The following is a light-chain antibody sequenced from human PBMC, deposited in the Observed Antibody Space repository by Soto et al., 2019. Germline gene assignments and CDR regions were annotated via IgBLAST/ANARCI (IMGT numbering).Light chain of an antibody. CDR1: QSVLYSSNNKNY. J-gene: IGKJ4*01. Sequence: DIVMTQSPDSLAVSLGERATINCKSSQSVLYSSNNKNYLAWYQQKSGQPPRLLIYWASTRESGVPDRFSGSGSGTDFTLTISSLQAEDVAVYYCQQYYSSPPPTFGGGTKVEIK. V-gene: IGKV4-1*01. CDR3: QQYYSSPPPT. CDR2: WAS.